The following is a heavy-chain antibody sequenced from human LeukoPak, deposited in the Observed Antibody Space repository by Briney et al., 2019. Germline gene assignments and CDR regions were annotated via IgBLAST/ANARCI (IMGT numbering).Heavy chain of an antibody. V-gene: IGHV1-2*02. CDR1: GYTFTIYG. D-gene: IGHD3-10*01. Sequence: ASVKVSCKASGYTFTIYGISWGRQAPGQGLEWRGWINPNSGGTNYAQKFPGRVTMTRDTSISTAYMELSRLRSDDTAVYYCARDQAPSGSYLNWFDPWGKGTLVTVSS. J-gene: IGHJ5*02. CDR2: INPNSGGT. CDR3: ARDQAPSGSYLNWFDP.